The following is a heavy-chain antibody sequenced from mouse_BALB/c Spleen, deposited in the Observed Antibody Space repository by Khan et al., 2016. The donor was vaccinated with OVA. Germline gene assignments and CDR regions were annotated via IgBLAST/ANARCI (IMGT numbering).Heavy chain of an antibody. D-gene: IGHD2-1*01. V-gene: IGHV1-7*01. Sequence: VQLQQSGTELAKPGASVKMSCKASGYTFISYWMHWVKQRPGQGLEWIGYINPSTDYTEYNQKFKDKATLTTDKSSNTAYMPLSSLTSEDSADYYSARRGLYGIFVYWGQGTRLTVSA. CDR3: ARRGLYGIFVY. CDR2: INPSTDYT. CDR1: GYTFISYW. J-gene: IGHJ3*01.